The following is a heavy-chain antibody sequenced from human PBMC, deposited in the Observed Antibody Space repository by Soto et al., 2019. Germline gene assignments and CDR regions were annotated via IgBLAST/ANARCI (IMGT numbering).Heavy chain of an antibody. Sequence: QVQLVESGGGVVQPGRSLRLSCAASGFPFTDYSLHWVRQAPGKGLEWVAIISNDGSDIDYADSVKGRFTISRDNSNNMLHLEMNSLRMEDSAVYYSARDPRWRELLLDYWGQGTLVTVSS. D-gene: IGHD3-10*01. CDR3: ARDPRWRELLLDY. CDR1: GFPFTDYS. J-gene: IGHJ4*02. CDR2: ISNDGSDI. V-gene: IGHV3-30-3*01.